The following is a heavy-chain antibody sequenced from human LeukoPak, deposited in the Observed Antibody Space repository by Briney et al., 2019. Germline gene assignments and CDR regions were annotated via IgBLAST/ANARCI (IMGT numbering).Heavy chain of an antibody. Sequence: PGGSLRLSCAASGFTFSRYWMSWVRQTPQKGLEWVANIKQDGSETYYVDSVKGRFTISRDNSKNTLYLQMNSLRAEDTAVYYCAKTTVYYYDSSGYYFDYWGQGTLVTVSS. CDR3: AKTTVYYYDSSGYYFDY. J-gene: IGHJ4*02. CDR1: GFTFSRYW. D-gene: IGHD3-22*01. CDR2: IKQDGSET. V-gene: IGHV3-7*03.